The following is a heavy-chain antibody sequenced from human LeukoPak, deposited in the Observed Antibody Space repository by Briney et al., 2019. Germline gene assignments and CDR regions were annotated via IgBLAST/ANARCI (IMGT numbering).Heavy chain of an antibody. Sequence: PSETLSLTCTVSGGSISSSSYYWGWIRQPPGKGLEWIGSIYCSGSTYYNPSLKSRVTISVDTPKNQFSLKLSSVTAADTAVYYCARIPYYYGSAYWGQGTLVTVSS. CDR1: GGSISSSSYY. V-gene: IGHV4-39*01. CDR2: IYCSGST. D-gene: IGHD3-10*01. CDR3: ARIPYYYGSAY. J-gene: IGHJ4*02.